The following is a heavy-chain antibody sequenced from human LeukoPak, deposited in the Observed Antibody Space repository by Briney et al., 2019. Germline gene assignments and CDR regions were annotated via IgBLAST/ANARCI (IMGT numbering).Heavy chain of an antibody. CDR1: GGSISSSSYY. CDR2: IYYSGST. D-gene: IGHD4-11*01. J-gene: IGHJ3*02. Sequence: PSETLSLTCTVSGGSISSSSYYWGWIRRPPGKRLEWIGSIYYSGSTYYNPSLKSRVTISVDTSKNQFSLKLSSVTAADTAVYYCARQRGNYGAFDIWGQGTMVTVSS. CDR3: ARQRGNYGAFDI. V-gene: IGHV4-39*01.